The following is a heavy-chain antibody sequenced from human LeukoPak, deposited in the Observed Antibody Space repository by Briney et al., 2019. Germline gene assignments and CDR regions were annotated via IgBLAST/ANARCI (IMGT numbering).Heavy chain of an antibody. Sequence: GGSLRLSCAASKFTFSAYWMSWVRQAPGKGLEWVADIKQDGSEKYYVDSVKGRFTISRDNAKNSLYLQMNSLRAEDTAVYYCASLRGAWDRNWFDPWGQGTLVAVSS. CDR3: ASLRGAWDRNWFDP. CDR1: KFTFSAYW. D-gene: IGHD1-26*01. V-gene: IGHV3-7*01. J-gene: IGHJ5*02. CDR2: IKQDGSEK.